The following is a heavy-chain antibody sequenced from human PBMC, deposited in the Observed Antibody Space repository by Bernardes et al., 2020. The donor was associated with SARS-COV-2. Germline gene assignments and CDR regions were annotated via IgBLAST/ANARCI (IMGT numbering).Heavy chain of an antibody. D-gene: IGHD3-10*01. CDR3: ARDYGSGGKYYYGMDV. J-gene: IGHJ6*02. V-gene: IGHV3-30*03. CDR1: EFTFSSHA. Sequence: SMRLSCAASEFTFSSHAMHWVRQAPGKGLEWVAIISHDGSKKYYTDSVKGRFTVSRDNSRNTLYLQMDSLGVEDTAVYYCARDYGSGGKYYYGMDVWGQGTTVTVSS. CDR2: ISHDGSKK.